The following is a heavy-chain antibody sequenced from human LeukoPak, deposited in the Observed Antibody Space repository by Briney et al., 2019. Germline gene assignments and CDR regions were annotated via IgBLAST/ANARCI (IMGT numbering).Heavy chain of an antibody. J-gene: IGHJ6*03. CDR1: GGSISSYY. CDR2: IYYSGST. D-gene: IGHD6-19*01. V-gene: IGHV4-59*01. Sequence: PSETLSLTCTASGGSISSYYWSWIRQPPGKGLEWIGYIYYSGSTNYNPSLKSRVTISVDTSKNQFSLKLSSVTAADTAVYYCAREDSGWSDNDYYYYMDVWGKGTTVTVSS. CDR3: AREDSGWSDNDYYYYMDV.